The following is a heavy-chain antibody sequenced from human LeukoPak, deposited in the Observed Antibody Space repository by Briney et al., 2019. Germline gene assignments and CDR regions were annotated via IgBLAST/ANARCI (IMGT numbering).Heavy chain of an antibody. CDR1: GFAVSSKY. J-gene: IGHJ4*02. Sequence: GGSLRLSCAASGFAVSSKYMTWVRQAPGKGMEWVSVIYSDGSTFYADSVKGRFTISRDNAKNSLYLQMNSLRAEDTAVYYCARWVTMVRGATGFDYWGQGTLVTVSS. D-gene: IGHD3-10*01. V-gene: IGHV3-53*01. CDR2: IYSDGST. CDR3: ARWVTMVRGATGFDY.